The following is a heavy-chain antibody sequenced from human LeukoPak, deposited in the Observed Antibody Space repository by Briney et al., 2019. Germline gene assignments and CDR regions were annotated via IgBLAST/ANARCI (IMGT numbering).Heavy chain of an antibody. CDR3: ARERWEFLDY. V-gene: IGHV3-53*01. D-gene: IGHD1-26*01. Sequence: PGGSLRLSCAASGFTVSSNYMSWVRQAPRKGLEWVSVIYSGGSTYYADSVKGRFTISRDNSKNTLYLQMNSLRAEDTAVYYCARERWEFLDYWGQGTLVTVSS. CDR1: GFTVSSNY. J-gene: IGHJ4*02. CDR2: IYSGGST.